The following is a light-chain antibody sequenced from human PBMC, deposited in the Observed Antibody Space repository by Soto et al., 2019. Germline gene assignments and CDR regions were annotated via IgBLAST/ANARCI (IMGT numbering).Light chain of an antibody. Sequence: ERVLTQSPATRSVSPGERATLSCRASQSVSNNLAWYQKKPGQAPRLLIHGASTRATGIPARFSGSGSGTEFTLTISSLQSEDFAVYYCQQYNNWPRTFGQGTKVEI. CDR2: GAS. V-gene: IGKV3-15*01. J-gene: IGKJ1*01. CDR1: QSVSNN. CDR3: QQYNNWPRT.